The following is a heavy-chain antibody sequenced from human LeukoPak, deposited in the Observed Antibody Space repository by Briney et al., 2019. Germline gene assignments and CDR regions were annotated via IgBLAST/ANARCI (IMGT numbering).Heavy chain of an antibody. J-gene: IGHJ4*02. D-gene: IGHD6-13*01. CDR1: GFIFSNYG. CDR2: ISSSSSTI. V-gene: IGHV3-48*01. CDR3: ARFRSIAAAGSFDY. Sequence: PGRSLRLSCAASGFIFSNYGMHWVRQAPGKGLEWVSYISSSSSTIYYADSVKGRFTISRDNAKNSLYLQMNSLRAEDTAVYYCARFRSIAAAGSFDYWGQGTLVTVSS.